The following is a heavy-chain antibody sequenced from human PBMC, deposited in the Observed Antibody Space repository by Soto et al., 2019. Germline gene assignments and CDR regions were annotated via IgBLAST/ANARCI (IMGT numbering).Heavy chain of an antibody. CDR2: VYYSGSA. V-gene: IGHV4-39*01. CDR1: GGSIISNGYY. Sequence: PSETLSLTCTVSGGSIISNGYYWGWIRQPPGKGLEWIGSVYYSGSANYNPSLKSRLTMSVDTSKNQFSLKLISVTAADTAVYYCARRHKRGSYCWCFDYWGQGTLDSVSS. CDR3: ARRHKRGSYCWCFDY. D-gene: IGHD1-26*01. J-gene: IGHJ4*02.